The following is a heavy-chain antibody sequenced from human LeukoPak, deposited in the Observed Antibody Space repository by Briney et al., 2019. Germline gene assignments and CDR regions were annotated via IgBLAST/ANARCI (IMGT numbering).Heavy chain of an antibody. CDR3: ARGGGMGYYYYYMDV. V-gene: IGHV4-59*01. CDR2: IYSSGTT. D-gene: IGHD1-26*01. Sequence: SETLSLTCTVSGGSLSSYYWSWIRPPPGKGLEWIGYIYSSGTTNNNPSLKRRVPISVDTSNDQFSLKLSSVTAADTAVYYWARGGGMGYYYYYMDVWGKGTTVTVSS. J-gene: IGHJ6*03. CDR1: GGSLSSYY.